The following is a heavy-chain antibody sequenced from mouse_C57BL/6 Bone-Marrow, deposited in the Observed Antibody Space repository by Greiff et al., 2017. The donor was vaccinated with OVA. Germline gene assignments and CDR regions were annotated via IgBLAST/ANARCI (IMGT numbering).Heavy chain of an antibody. D-gene: IGHD1-1*01. CDR1: GYTFTSYW. V-gene: IGHV1-64*01. CDR3: ARSSYGSSYGWFAY. Sequence: QVQLQQPGAELVKPGASVKLSCKASGYTFTSYWMHWVKQRPGQGLEWIGMIHPNSGSTNYNEKFKSKATLTVDKSSSTAYMQLSSLTSEDSAVYYCARSSYGSSYGWFAYWGQGTLVTVSA. CDR2: IHPNSGST. J-gene: IGHJ3*01.